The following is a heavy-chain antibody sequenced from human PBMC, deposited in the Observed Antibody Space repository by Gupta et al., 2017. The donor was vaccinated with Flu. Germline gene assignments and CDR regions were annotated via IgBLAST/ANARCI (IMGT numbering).Heavy chain of an antibody. V-gene: IGHV4-38-2*02. CDR3: ASVDSSDWYGIDA. J-gene: IGHJ5*02. CDR1: NYFINTGYY. CDR2: IYRNGMA. D-gene: IGHD3-9*01. Sequence: QVQLQASGPGLVRPSETLSLSCSVFNYFINTGYYWGWLRQPPGKGLEWIGSIYRNGMAYYNPSLESPVTISVDTAEDRLSPHLTSVNAAETAVYYCASVDSSDWYGIDAWGQGILVTVSS.